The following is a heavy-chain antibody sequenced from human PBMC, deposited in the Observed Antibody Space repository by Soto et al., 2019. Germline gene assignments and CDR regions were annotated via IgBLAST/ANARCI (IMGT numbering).Heavy chain of an antibody. J-gene: IGHJ4*02. CDR3: AKTRGAVAAAWGFDY. V-gene: IGHV3-23*01. Sequence: EVQLLESGGDLVQPGGSLRLSCAASGFTFSTYAMTWVRQVPGKGLEWVSAISGNGETTYYADSVKGHFTISRDNSKNTLYLPMNSLRAEDTAVYSCAKTRGAVAAAWGFDYWGQGALVIVST. CDR1: GFTFSTYA. D-gene: IGHD3-10*01. CDR2: ISGNGETT.